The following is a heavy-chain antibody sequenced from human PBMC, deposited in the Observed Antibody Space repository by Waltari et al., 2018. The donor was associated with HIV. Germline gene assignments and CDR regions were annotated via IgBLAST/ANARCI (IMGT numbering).Heavy chain of an antibody. CDR1: NFSISGKN. Sequence: AESGGRLIQPGGSLGLPFPASNFSISGKNVPWIRQAPGGSLEWVAVIYPDDTTHYSDLVSGRFTISRAKSRTTVLLLMTGLFVDDTATYFCATGVRYYGPWGQGTRVTVSS. CDR3: ATGVRYYGP. CDR2: IYPDDTT. V-gene: IGHV3-53*01. D-gene: IGHD3-10*01. J-gene: IGHJ5*02.